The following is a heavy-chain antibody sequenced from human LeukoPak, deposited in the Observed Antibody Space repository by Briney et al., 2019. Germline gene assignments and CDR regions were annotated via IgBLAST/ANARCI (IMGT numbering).Heavy chain of an antibody. Sequence: SETLSLTCTVSGGSISSGGYYWSWIRQHPGKGLEWIGYIYYSGSTYYNPYLKSRVTISVDTSKNQFSLKLSSVTAADTAVYYCARLFQPAARGYFDYWGQGTRVTVSS. D-gene: IGHD2-2*01. CDR1: GGSISSGGYY. J-gene: IGHJ4*02. CDR3: ARLFQPAARGYFDY. V-gene: IGHV4-31*03. CDR2: IYYSGST.